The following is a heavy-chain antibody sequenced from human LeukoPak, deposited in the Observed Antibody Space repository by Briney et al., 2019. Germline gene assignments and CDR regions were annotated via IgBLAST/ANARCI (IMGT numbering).Heavy chain of an antibody. V-gene: IGHV1-46*01. CDR3: ARAELRRHNWFDP. Sequence: ASVKVSCKASGYTFTSYYMHWVRQAPGQGLEWMGIINPSGGSTSYAQKFQGRVTMTRDTSTSTVYMELSSLRSEDAAVYYGARAELRRHNWFDPWGQGTLVTVSS. D-gene: IGHD1-26*01. CDR2: INPSGGST. CDR1: GYTFTSYY. J-gene: IGHJ5*02.